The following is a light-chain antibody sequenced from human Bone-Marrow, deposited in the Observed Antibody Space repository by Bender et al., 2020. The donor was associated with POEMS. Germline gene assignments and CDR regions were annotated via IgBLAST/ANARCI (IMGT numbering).Light chain of an antibody. V-gene: IGLV3-1*01. CDR2: KDS. CDR1: KLGDKF. CDR3: QAWATSTVRV. Sequence: SYELTQPPSVSVSPGQTASITCSGDKLGDKFASWYQQKPGQSPVLVIYKDSKRPSGIPERFSGSNSGNTATLTISGTQAMDDADYFCQAWATSTVRVFGGGTKLTVL. J-gene: IGLJ2*01.